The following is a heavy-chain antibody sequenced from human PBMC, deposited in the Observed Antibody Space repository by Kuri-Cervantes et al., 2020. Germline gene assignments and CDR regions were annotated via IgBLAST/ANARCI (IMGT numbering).Heavy chain of an antibody. V-gene: IGHV4-31*03. Sequence: SETLSLTCTVSGGSISSGGYYWSWIRQHPGKGPEWIGYIYYSGSTYYNPSLKSRVTISVDTSKNQFSLKLSSVTAADTAVYYCARFGDYYGSGSYSDAFDIWGQGTMVTVSS. CDR1: GGSISSGGYY. D-gene: IGHD3-10*01. CDR2: IYYSGST. CDR3: ARFGDYYGSGSYSDAFDI. J-gene: IGHJ3*02.